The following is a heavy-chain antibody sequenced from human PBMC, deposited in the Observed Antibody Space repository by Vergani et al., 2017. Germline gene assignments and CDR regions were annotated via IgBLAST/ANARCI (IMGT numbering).Heavy chain of an antibody. Sequence: QVQLQESGPGLVKPSETLSLTCTVSGGSISSYYWSWIRQPPGKGLEWIGYIYYSGSTNYNPSLKSRVTISVDTSKNQFSRKLSSVTAADTAVYYCARLVAGLHYGMDVWGQGTTVTVSS. J-gene: IGHJ6*02. CDR3: ARLVAGLHYGMDV. D-gene: IGHD5-12*01. CDR2: IYYSGST. CDR1: GGSISSYY. V-gene: IGHV4-59*12.